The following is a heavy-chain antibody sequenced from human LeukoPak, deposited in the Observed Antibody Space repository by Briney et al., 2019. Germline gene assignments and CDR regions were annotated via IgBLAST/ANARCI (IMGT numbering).Heavy chain of an antibody. CDR3: VRGPVGGTGYYYGIDL. V-gene: IGHV4-30-4*08. CDR2: IYYSGST. D-gene: IGHD1-26*01. Sequence: PSQTLSLTCTVSGGSISSGDYYWSWIRQPPGKGLEWIGYIYYSGSTYYNPSLKSRVTISVDRSKNQSSLNLSSVTDADTAVYYCVRGPVGGTGYYYGIDLWGQGTSVTVSS. J-gene: IGHJ6*02. CDR1: GGSISSGDYY.